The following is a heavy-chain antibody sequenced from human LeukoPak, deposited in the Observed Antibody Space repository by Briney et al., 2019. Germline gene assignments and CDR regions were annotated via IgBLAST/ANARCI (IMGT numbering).Heavy chain of an antibody. CDR2: ISVYNGNT. CDR3: ARVTDSSGYYWSFDY. D-gene: IGHD3-22*01. CDR1: GYTFTSYG. V-gene: IGHV1-18*01. Sequence: ASVKVSCKASGYTFTSYGISWVRQAPGQGLEWMGWISVYNGNTNYVQKLQGRVTMTTDTSTSTAYMELRSLRSDDTAVYYCARVTDSSGYYWSFDYWGQGTLVTVSS. J-gene: IGHJ4*02.